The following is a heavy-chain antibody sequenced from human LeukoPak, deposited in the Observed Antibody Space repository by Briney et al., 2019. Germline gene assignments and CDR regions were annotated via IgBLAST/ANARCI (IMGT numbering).Heavy chain of an antibody. CDR1: GFTFSSYA. J-gene: IGHJ4*02. Sequence: GGSLRLSCAASGFTFSSYAMHWVRQAPGKGLEWVAVISYDGSNKYYADSVKGRFTISRDNSKNTLYLQMNSLRAEDTAVYYCARGNYWAQEDILTCYFGYWGQGTLVTVSS. CDR3: ARGNYWAQEDILTCYFGY. V-gene: IGHV3-30-3*01. D-gene: IGHD1-7*01. CDR2: ISYDGSNK.